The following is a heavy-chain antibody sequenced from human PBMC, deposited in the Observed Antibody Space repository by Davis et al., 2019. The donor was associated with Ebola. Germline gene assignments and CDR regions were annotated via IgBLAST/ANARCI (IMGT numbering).Heavy chain of an antibody. CDR1: GFTFSSYA. CDR3: AKMEMTTVTTFDY. V-gene: IGHV3-23*01. J-gene: IGHJ4*02. D-gene: IGHD4-17*01. Sequence: GESLNISCAASGFTFSSYAMSWVRQAPVKGLEWVSAISVSGGSTYYADPVKGRFTISRDNSKNTLYLQMNSLRAEDTAVYYCAKMEMTTVTTFDYWGQGTLVTVSS. CDR2: ISVSGGST.